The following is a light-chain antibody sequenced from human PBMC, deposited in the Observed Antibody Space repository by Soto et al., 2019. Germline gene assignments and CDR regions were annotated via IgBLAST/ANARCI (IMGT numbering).Light chain of an antibody. J-gene: IGLJ1*01. CDR1: SRDVGAYDY. Sequence: QSALTQPASVSGSPGQSITISCTGTSRDVGAYDYVSWYLQYPDKAPQLLIYYVDHRPSGVPSRFSGSKSGNTASLTISGLQAEDEGDYYCCSYADGSIYFFGTGTKLTVL. CDR3: CSYADGSIYF. V-gene: IGLV2-14*03. CDR2: YVD.